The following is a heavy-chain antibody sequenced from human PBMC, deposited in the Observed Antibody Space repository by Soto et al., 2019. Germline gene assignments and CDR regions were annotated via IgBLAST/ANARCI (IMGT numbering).Heavy chain of an antibody. CDR2: ISHDGSKK. CDR1: GFTFSSYA. CDR3: ATLYYSSTSCYVGYYGMDV. D-gene: IGHD2-2*01. Sequence: QVQLVESGGGVVQPGRSLRLSCAASGFTFSSYAMHWVRQAPGKGLERVAVISHDGSKKEYADSVQGRFTISRDNSKDTWYQQMNSLRDEDTAVYYCATLYYSSTSCYVGYYGMDVGGQGTTVTVSS. V-gene: IGHV3-30-3*01. J-gene: IGHJ6*02.